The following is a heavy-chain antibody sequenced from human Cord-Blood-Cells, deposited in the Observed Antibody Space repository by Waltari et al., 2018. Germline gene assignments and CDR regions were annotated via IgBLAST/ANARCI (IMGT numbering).Heavy chain of an antibody. J-gene: IGHJ4*02. CDR2: INHSGST. D-gene: IGHD6-6*01. Sequence: QVQLQQWGAGLLKPSETLSLTCAVYGGSFSGYYWSWIRQPPGKGLEWIGEINHSGSTNYNPSLKSRVTISVDTSKNQFSLKLSSVTAADTAVYYCARKTPRYSSSPGSIDYWGQGTLVTVSS. V-gene: IGHV4-34*01. CDR1: GGSFSGYY. CDR3: ARKTPRYSSSPGSIDY.